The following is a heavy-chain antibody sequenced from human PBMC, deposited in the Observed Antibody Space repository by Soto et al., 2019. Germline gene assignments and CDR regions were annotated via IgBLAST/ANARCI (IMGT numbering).Heavy chain of an antibody. V-gene: IGHV1-18*01. Sequence: ASVKVSCKASGYTFTSYGISWVRQAPGQGLEWMGWISACNGNTNYAQKLQGRVTMTTDTSTSTAYMELRSLRYDDTAVYYCARVLREYNWFDPWGQGTLVTVSS. CDR2: ISACNGNT. CDR3: ARVLREYNWFDP. J-gene: IGHJ5*02. CDR1: GYTFTSYG. D-gene: IGHD3-10*01.